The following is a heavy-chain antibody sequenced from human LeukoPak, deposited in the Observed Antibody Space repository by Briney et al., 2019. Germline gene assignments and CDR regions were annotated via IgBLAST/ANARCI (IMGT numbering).Heavy chain of an antibody. CDR2: IHHSGGT. Sequence: SETLSLTCAVSGYSVSSGYYWGWIRQPPGKGLEWIGSIHHSGGTYYNPSLKSRVTISVDTSKNQFSLKLSSVTAADTAVYYCARASGGTWIQLWLRYWGQGTLVTVSS. CDR3: ARASGGTWIQLWLRY. D-gene: IGHD5-18*01. V-gene: IGHV4-38-2*01. J-gene: IGHJ4*02. CDR1: GYSVSSGYY.